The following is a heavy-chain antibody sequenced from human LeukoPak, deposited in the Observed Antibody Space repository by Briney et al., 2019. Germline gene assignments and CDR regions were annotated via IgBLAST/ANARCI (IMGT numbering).Heavy chain of an antibody. V-gene: IGHV3-30*04. D-gene: IGHD2-2*01. CDR3: ARDRSGDIVVVPAAMTPYYYYGMDV. J-gene: IGHJ6*02. CDR1: GFTFSSYA. Sequence: GGSLRLSCAASGFTFSSYAMHWLRQAPGKGLEWVAVISYDGSNKYYADSVKGRFTISRDNSKNTLYLQMNSLRAEDTAVYYCARDRSGDIVVVPAAMTPYYYYGMDVWGQGTTVTVSS. CDR2: ISYDGSNK.